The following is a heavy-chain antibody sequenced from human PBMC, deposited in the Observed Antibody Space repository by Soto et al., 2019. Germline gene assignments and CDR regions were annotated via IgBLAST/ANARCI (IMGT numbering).Heavy chain of an antibody. D-gene: IGHD1-26*01. CDR2: IYYSGTT. CDR3: ARREIQGPIDY. CDR1: GYSISSSNW. Sequence: QVQLQESGPGLVKPSDTLSLTCAVSGYSISSSNWWGWIRQPPGKGLEWIGYIYYSGTTYYNPSLKIRVTMPVDTSKNQFSLKLTSVTAVDTAAYYCARREIQGPIDYWGQGTLVTVSS. V-gene: IGHV4-28*01. J-gene: IGHJ4*02.